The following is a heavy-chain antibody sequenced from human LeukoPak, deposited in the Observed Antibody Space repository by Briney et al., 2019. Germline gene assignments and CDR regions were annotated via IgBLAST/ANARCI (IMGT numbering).Heavy chain of an antibody. V-gene: IGHV3-21*01. CDR3: ARGYYYDSSGYPFYFDY. CDR2: ISSSSSYI. Sequence: GSLRLSCAASGFTFSSYSMNWVRQAPGKGLEWVSSISSSSSYIYYADSVKGRFTISRDNAKNSLYLQMNSLRAEDTAVYYCARGYYYDSSGYPFYFDYWGQRTLVTVSS. CDR1: GFTFSSYS. D-gene: IGHD3-22*01. J-gene: IGHJ4*02.